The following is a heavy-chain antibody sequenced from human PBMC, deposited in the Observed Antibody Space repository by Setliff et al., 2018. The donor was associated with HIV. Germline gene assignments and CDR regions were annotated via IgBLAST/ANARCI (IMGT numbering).Heavy chain of an antibody. Sequence: GASVKVSCKASGDTFSSYANSWVRQAPGQGLEWMGIINPSGSRTTYTKKFQGRVTIIRDTSANKVYMELSGLRSEDTAVYYCVRDHYYGTGSYNFFDHWGQGTLVTVSS. J-gene: IGHJ4*02. CDR1: GDTFSSYA. D-gene: IGHD1-26*01. CDR3: VRDHYYGTGSYNFFDH. V-gene: IGHV1-46*03. CDR2: INPSGSRT.